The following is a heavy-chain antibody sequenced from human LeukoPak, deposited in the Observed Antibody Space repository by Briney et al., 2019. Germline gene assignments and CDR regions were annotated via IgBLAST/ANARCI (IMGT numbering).Heavy chain of an antibody. D-gene: IGHD3-16*01. V-gene: IGHV4-38-2*01. Sequence: SETLSLTCAVSGYSISSGYYWGWIRQPPGKGLEWIGSIHHSGSIYYNPSLKSRVTISIDTSKNHFSLKLSSVTAADTAMYYSARHQFGDWFDPWGQGTLVTVSS. CDR2: IHHSGSI. CDR3: ARHQFGDWFDP. J-gene: IGHJ5*02. CDR1: GYSISSGYY.